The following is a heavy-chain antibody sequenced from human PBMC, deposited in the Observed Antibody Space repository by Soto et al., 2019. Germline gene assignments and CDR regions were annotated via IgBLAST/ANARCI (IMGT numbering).Heavy chain of an antibody. CDR3: ARGLLLWFGELSRRGGYYYYMDV. CDR2: INDSGST. J-gene: IGHJ6*03. D-gene: IGHD3-10*01. CDR1: GGPFSGYY. Sequence: QVQLQQWGAGLLKPSETLSLTCAVYGGPFSGYYWSWIRQTPGKGLEWIGEINDSGSTNNNPSLKSRGTILVDTPKHQCALKRGSVTAADTAVDSCARGLLLWFGELSRRGGYYYYMDVWGKGTTVTVSS. V-gene: IGHV4-34*04.